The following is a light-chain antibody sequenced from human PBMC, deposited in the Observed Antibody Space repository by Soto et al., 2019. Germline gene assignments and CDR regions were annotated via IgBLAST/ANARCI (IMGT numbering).Light chain of an antibody. V-gene: IGLV1-44*01. CDR3: AAWDNSLNGPV. CDR2: YNS. Sequence: QSVLTQPPSASGTPGQRVTISCSGSSSNIGSKTVNWYQQLPGTAPKLLIYYNSQRPSGVPDRFSGSKSGTSASLAISGPQSEDEADYYCAAWDNSLNGPVCGGGTKVTVL. CDR1: SSNIGSKT. J-gene: IGLJ3*02.